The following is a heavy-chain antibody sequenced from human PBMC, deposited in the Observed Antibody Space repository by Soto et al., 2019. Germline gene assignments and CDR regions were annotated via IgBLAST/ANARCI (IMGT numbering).Heavy chain of an antibody. D-gene: IGHD3-10*02. J-gene: IGHJ4*02. CDR3: AKDVGFQQHLFVFDL. Sequence: VKVSCKASGGTFTDYAFSWVRQAPGQGLEWMGGIIPIFRSSNFAQKFQGRLTIFADASAGTAYMELSSLRSDDTAIYYCAKDVGFQQHLFVFDLWGQGTLVTVSS. V-gene: IGHV1-69*13. CDR1: GGTFTDYA. CDR2: IIPIFRSS.